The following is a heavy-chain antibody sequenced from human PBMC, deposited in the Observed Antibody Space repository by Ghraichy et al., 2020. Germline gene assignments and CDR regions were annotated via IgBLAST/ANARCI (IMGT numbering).Heavy chain of an antibody. V-gene: IGHV4-61*01. D-gene: IGHD6-25*01. CDR1: GASVNSGNNY. J-gene: IGHJ5*01. CDR2: IYYSGTT. CDR3: ARDRQRLWFFS. Sequence: SETLSLTCSVSGASVNSGNNYWSWIRQPPGKGLEWIGNIYYSGTTDYNPSLKSRVTISVDTSKNQFSLKLSSVTAADTAVYYWARDRQRLWFFSWGQGTLVTVSS.